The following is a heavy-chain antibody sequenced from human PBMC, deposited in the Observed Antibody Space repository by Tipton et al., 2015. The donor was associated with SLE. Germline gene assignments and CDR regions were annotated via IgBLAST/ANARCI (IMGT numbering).Heavy chain of an antibody. J-gene: IGHJ4*02. CDR2: ISYDGSNK. CDR1: GFTFSSYA. V-gene: IGHV3-30*04. CDR3: ARVIAAAGVEYFDY. D-gene: IGHD6-13*01. Sequence: SLRLSCAASGFTFSSYAMRWVRQAPGKGLEWVAVISYDGSNKYYADSVKGRFTISRDNSKNTLYLQMNSLRAEDTAVYYCARVIAAAGVEYFDYWGQGTLVTASS.